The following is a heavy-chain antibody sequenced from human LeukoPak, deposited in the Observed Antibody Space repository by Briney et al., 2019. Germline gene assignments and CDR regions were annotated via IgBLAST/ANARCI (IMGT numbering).Heavy chain of an antibody. Sequence: GGSLRLSCATSGFTFSNYAMTWVRQAPGKGLEWVSLISASGGTTDYADSVKGRFTISRDNSKNTLYLQMNSLRAEDTAVYYCARVPLGIFDYWGQGTLVTVSS. J-gene: IGHJ4*02. V-gene: IGHV3-23*01. D-gene: IGHD7-27*01. CDR1: GFTFSNYA. CDR3: ARVPLGIFDY. CDR2: ISASGGTT.